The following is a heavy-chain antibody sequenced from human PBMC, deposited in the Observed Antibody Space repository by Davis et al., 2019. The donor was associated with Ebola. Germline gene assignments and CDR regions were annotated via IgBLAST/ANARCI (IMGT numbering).Heavy chain of an antibody. Sequence: MPSETLSLTCTVSGGSISSYYWSWIRQPPGKGLEWIGYIYYSGSTNYNPSLKSRVTISVDTSKNQFSLKLSSVTAADTAVYYCARVRHGMDVWGQGTTVTVSS. CDR3: ARVRHGMDV. J-gene: IGHJ6*02. D-gene: IGHD6-6*01. CDR2: IYYSGST. CDR1: GGSISSYY. V-gene: IGHV4-59*12.